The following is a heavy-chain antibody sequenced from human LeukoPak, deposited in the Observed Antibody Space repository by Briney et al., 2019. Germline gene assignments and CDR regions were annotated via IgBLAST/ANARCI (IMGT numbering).Heavy chain of an antibody. CDR2: ISYDGSNK. J-gene: IGHJ4*02. V-gene: IGHV3-30*18. CDR3: AKSDYYDSSGYHY. Sequence: PGGSLRLSCAAPGFTFSSYGMHWVRQAPGKGLEWVAVISYDGSNKYYADSVKGRFTISRDNSKNTLYLQMNSLRAEDTAVYYCAKSDYYDSSGYHYWGQGTLVTVSS. D-gene: IGHD3-22*01. CDR1: GFTFSSYG.